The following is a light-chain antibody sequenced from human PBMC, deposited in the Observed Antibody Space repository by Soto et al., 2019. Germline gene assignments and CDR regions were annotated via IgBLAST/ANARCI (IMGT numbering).Light chain of an antibody. J-gene: IGKJ4*01. CDR1: QSVRTY. CDR2: DVS. V-gene: IGKV3-11*01. Sequence: EIVLTQSPATLSLSPGERATLSCRASQSVRTYLAWYQQKPGKAPRLVIYDVSNRATGMPARFSGSGSGTDFTLTISSLEPEDFALYYCQQRSDWPSTFGGGTKVQIK. CDR3: QQRSDWPST.